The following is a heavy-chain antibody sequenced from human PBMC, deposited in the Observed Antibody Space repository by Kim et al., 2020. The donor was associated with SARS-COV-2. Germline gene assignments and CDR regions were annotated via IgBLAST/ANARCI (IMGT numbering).Heavy chain of an antibody. J-gene: IGHJ5*02. D-gene: IGHD2-15*01. Sequence: SETLSLTCTVSGDSISSNYWSWFRQPAGKGLEWIGRIHSTGSTNYNPSLKSRVTMSVDTSKNQFSLKLTSVAAADTAVYYCARGGRGGPNSFDPWGQGTLVPVSS. CDR1: GDSISSNY. V-gene: IGHV4-4*07. CDR3: ARGGRGGPNSFDP. CDR2: IHSTGST.